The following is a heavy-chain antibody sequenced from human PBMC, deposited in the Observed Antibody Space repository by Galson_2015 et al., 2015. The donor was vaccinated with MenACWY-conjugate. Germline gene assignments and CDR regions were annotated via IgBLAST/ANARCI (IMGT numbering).Heavy chain of an antibody. V-gene: IGHV7-4-1*02. CDR1: GYTFTSSA. CDR3: ARSGGGYCSGGSCYYDY. CDR2: INTDTGNP. J-gene: IGHJ4*02. Sequence: SVKVSCKASGYTFTSSAMNWVRQAPGQGLEWMGWINTDTGNPTYAQGFTGRFVFSLDTSVSTAYLQISSRKAEDTAVYYCARSGGGYCSGGSCYYDYWGQGTLVTVSS. D-gene: IGHD2-15*01.